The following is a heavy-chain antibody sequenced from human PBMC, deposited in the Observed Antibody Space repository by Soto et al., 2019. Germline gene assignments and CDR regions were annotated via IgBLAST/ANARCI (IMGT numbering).Heavy chain of an antibody. V-gene: IGHV1-69*02. CDR3: AITYCRDNSCPRDFDF. CDR1: GGTFNTYT. CDR2: FIPILDMA. D-gene: IGHD2-21*01. J-gene: IGHJ4*02. Sequence: QVQVVQSGAEVKKPESSVKVSCMPSGGTFNTYTVNWVRLAPGHGLEWMGRFIPILDMANYAQKFQDRVTITADRSTFTAYMELNSLTSDDTAVYYCAITYCRDNSCPRDFDFWGPGTRVTVSS.